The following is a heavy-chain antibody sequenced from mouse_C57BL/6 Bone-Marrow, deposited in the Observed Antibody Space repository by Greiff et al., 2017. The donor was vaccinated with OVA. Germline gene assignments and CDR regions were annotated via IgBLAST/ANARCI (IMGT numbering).Heavy chain of an antibody. D-gene: IGHD2-1*01. CDR3: ARVHYGNHYWYFDV. J-gene: IGHJ1*03. V-gene: IGHV14-3*01. CDR1: GFNIKNTY. CDR2: IDPANGNT. Sequence: EVMLVESVAELVRPGASVKLSCTASGFNIKNTYMHWVKQRPEQGLEWIGRIDPANGNTKYAPKFQGKATITADTASNTAYLQLSSLTSEDTAIYYCARVHYGNHYWYFDVWGTGTTVTVSS.